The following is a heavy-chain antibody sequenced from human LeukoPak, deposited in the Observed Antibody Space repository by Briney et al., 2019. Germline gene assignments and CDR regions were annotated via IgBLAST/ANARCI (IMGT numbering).Heavy chain of an antibody. CDR2: IYFSGST. J-gene: IGHJ5*02. CDR3: ARPYYYDSRIDP. CDR1: GGSIRSGDHY. Sequence: SQTLSLTCTVSGGSIRSGDHYWSWIRQPPGKGLEWVGYIYFSGSTYYNPSLKSRVTMSADTSKNQLSLKLSSVTAADTAVYYCARPYYYDSRIDPWGQGILVTVSS. V-gene: IGHV4-30-4*01. D-gene: IGHD3-22*01.